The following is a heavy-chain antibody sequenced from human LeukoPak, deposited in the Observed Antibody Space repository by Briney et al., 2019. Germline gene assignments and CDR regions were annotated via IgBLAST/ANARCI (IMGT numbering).Heavy chain of an antibody. CDR1: GDSVSSNSAA. J-gene: IGHJ4*02. CDR2: TYYRSKWYN. CDR3: ARRHIVTGPAYYFDY. V-gene: IGHV6-1*01. D-gene: IGHD1-14*01. Sequence: SQTLSLTCAISGDSVSSNSAAWNWIRQSPSRGLEWLGRTYYRSKWYNDYAVSVKSRITINPDTSKNQFSLRLRSVTAADTAVYYCARRHIVTGPAYYFDYWGQGTLVTVSS.